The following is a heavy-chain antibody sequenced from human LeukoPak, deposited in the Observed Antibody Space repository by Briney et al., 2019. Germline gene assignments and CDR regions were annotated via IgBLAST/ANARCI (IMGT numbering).Heavy chain of an antibody. Sequence: VKVSCKASGGTFSSYAISWVRQAPGQGLEWMGRIIPILGIANYAQKFQGRVTITADKSTSTAYMELSSLRSEDAAVYYCASYGEDYYGSGSRGFDPWGQGTLVTVSS. V-gene: IGHV1-69*10. CDR3: ASYGEDYYGSGSRGFDP. CDR2: IIPILGIA. D-gene: IGHD3-10*01. CDR1: GGTFSSYA. J-gene: IGHJ5*02.